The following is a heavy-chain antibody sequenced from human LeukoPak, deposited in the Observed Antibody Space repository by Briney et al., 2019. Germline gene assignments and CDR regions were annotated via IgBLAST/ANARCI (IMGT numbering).Heavy chain of an antibody. CDR1: GFTFSNFA. D-gene: IGHD3-10*02. Sequence: GGSLRLSCEASGFTFSNFAVTWVRQAPGKGLEWVSSISSCADYTHYADSGKGRFIIPRDDSRNTVYLEMNRLGGEDTALYYCAKPVRGYTTSPLVFWGQETLVTVS. CDR3: AKPVRGYTTSPLVF. J-gene: IGHJ4*02. V-gene: IGHV3-23*01. CDR2: ISSCADYT.